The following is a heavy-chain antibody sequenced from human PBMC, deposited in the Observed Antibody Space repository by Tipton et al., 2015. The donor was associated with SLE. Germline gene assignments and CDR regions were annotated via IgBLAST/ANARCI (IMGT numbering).Heavy chain of an antibody. J-gene: IGHJ4*02. Sequence: TLSLTCAVYGGSFSGYYWSWIRQPPGKGLEWIGEINHSGSTNYNPSLKSRVTISIDASKKHFSLKLTSVTAADTARYYCASAPTDFWSSYYDFWGQGILVTVSS. CDR1: GGSFSGYY. CDR3: ASAPTDFWSSYYDF. D-gene: IGHD3-3*01. CDR2: INHSGST. V-gene: IGHV4-34*01.